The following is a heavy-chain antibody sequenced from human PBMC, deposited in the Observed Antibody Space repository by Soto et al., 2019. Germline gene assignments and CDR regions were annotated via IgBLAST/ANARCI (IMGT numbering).Heavy chain of an antibody. CDR1: GGSFSGYY. V-gene: IGHV4-34*01. CDR2: IKHSGST. D-gene: IGHD3-10*01. Sequence: QVQLQQWGAGLLKPSETLSLTCAVYGGSFSGYYWSWIRQPPGKGLEWIGEIKHSGSTNYNPSLKRRVTISVDTSKNQFSLKLSSVTAADTAVYYCARGINYYGSGSYYRYYMDVWGKGTTVTVSS. J-gene: IGHJ6*03. CDR3: ARGINYYGSGSYYRYYMDV.